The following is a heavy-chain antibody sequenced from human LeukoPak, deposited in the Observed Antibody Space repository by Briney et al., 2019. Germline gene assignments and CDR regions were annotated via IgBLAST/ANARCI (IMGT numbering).Heavy chain of an antibody. V-gene: IGHV3-11*03. CDR3: AAGTAADF. CDR1: GIPFSDYY. J-gene: IGHJ4*02. CDR2: ISSSSSYT. Sequence: GGSLRLSCVVSGIPFSDYYMNWIRQAPGKGLEWISYISSSSSYTDYADSVKGRFTFSRDNAKSALYLQMNSLRLEDTAVYYCAAGTAADFWGQGTLVTVSS. D-gene: IGHD6-13*01.